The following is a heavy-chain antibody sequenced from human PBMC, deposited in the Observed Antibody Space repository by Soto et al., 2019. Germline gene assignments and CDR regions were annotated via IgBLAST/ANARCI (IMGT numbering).Heavy chain of an antibody. CDR1: GYTFTSYD. CDR2: MNPNSGNT. D-gene: IGHD2-15*01. V-gene: IGHV1-8*01. CDR3: ARAPLESVAAYYYYYMDV. J-gene: IGHJ6*03. Sequence: ASVKVSCKASGYTFTSYDINWVRQATGQGLEWMGWMNPNSGNTGYAQKFQGRVTMTRNTSISTAYMELSSLRSEDTAVYYCARAPLESVAAYYYYYMDVWGKGTTVTVSS.